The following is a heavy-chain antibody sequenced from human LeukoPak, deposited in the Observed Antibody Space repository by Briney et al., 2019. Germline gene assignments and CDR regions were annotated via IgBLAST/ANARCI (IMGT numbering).Heavy chain of an antibody. Sequence: SETLSLTCAVYGGSCDDYYCGWVRQPPGKGLEWIGEIHPHGIFYYNSSLVSRVTISIDTSKTQFSLRLTSVTAADTAFYYCARGRDRSKAGDHWGQGSLVTVSS. CDR1: GGSCDDYY. J-gene: IGHJ4*02. D-gene: IGHD5-24*01. V-gene: IGHV4-34*01. CDR2: IHPHGIF. CDR3: ARGRDRSKAGDH.